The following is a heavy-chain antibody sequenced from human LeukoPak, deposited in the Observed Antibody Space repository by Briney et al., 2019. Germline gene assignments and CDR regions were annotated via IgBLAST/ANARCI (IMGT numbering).Heavy chain of an antibody. J-gene: IGHJ4*02. CDR1: GYSISSGYY. CDR3: AGGDSSGYYFNPIDC. V-gene: IGHV4-38-2*01. Sequence: SETLSLTCAVSGYSISSGYYWGWIRQPPGKGLEWIGSIYHSGSTYYNPSLKSRVTTSVDTSKNQFSLKLSSVTAADTAVYYCAGGDSSGYYFNPIDCWGPGTLVTVSS. CDR2: IYHSGST. D-gene: IGHD3-22*01.